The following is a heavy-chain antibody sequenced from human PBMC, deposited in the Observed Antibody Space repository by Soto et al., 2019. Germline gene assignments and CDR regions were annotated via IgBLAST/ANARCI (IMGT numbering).Heavy chain of an antibody. V-gene: IGHV1-58*02. CDR1: GFTFTSSA. D-gene: IGHD1-7*01. J-gene: IGHJ4*02. CDR3: AALTGTTVQY. CDR2: IVVGRGNT. Sequence: SVKVSCKASGFTFTSSARQWVRQARGQRLEWIGWIVVGRGNTNYAQKFQERVTITRDMSTSTAYMELSSLRSEDTAVYYCAALTGTTVQYWGQGTLVTVSS.